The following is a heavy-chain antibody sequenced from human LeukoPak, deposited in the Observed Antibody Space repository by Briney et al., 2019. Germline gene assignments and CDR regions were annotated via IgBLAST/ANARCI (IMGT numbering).Heavy chain of an antibody. CDR2: ISYDGSNK. D-gene: IGHD6-19*01. V-gene: IGHV3-30-3*01. J-gene: IGHJ5*02. CDR1: GFTFSSYA. CDR3: ARGTWLGKYNWFDP. Sequence: PGGSPRLSCAASGFTFSSYAMHWVRQAPGKGLEWVAVISYDGSNKYYADSVKGRFTISRDNSKNTLYLQMNSLRAEDTAVYYCARGTWLGKYNWFDPWGQGTLVTVSS.